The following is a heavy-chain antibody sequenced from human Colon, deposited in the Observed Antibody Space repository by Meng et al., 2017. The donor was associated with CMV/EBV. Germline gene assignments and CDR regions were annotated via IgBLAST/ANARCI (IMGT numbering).Heavy chain of an antibody. CDR3: AKGSEYFDFWSSSD. Sequence: GGSLRLSCVGSEFTFSSYAMSWVRQAPGKGLEWVSAISGGGTTTFYADSVKGRYTISRDNSKNTLYLQVDSLRGEDTAVYYCAKGSEYFDFWSSSDWGQGTLVTVSS. J-gene: IGHJ4*02. D-gene: IGHD3-3*01. V-gene: IGHV3-23*01. CDR1: EFTFSSYA. CDR2: ISGGGTTT.